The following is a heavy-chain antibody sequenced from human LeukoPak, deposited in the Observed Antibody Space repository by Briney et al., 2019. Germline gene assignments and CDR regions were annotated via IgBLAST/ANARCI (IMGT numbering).Heavy chain of an antibody. CDR3: ARDVGSITMIVVVPDAFDI. CDR2: IRYDGSNK. D-gene: IGHD3-22*01. J-gene: IGHJ3*02. Sequence: AGGSLRLSCAASGFTFSSYGMHWVRQAPGKGLEWVAFIRYDGSNKYYADSVKGRFTISRDNAKNSLYLQMNSLRAEDTAVYYCARDVGSITMIVVVPDAFDIWGQGTMVTVSS. V-gene: IGHV3-30*02. CDR1: GFTFSSYG.